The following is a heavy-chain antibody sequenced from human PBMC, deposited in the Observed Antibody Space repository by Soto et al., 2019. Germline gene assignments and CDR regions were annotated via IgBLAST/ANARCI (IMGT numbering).Heavy chain of an antibody. CDR1: GGSISSGPYS. D-gene: IGHD2-8*01. J-gene: IGHJ6*02. CDR2: IYDSGST. CDR3: ARDGGVSGMDV. V-gene: IGHV4-30-2*01. Sequence: LSLTCTASGGSISSGPYSWSWIRQPPGKGLEWIGYIYDSGSTYYNPSLKSRVTLSVDRSKNQFSLKLSSMTAADTAVYYCARDGGVSGMDVWGQGTTVTVSS.